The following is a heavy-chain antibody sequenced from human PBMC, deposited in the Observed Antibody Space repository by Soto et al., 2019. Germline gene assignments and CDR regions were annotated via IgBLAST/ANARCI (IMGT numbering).Heavy chain of an antibody. J-gene: IGHJ3*02. D-gene: IGHD2-2*01. V-gene: IGHV1-3*01. CDR3: ARGGGIVVVI. CDR1: GYTFTSYA. Sequence: QVRLVQSGAEVKKPGASVKVSCKASGYTFTSYAMHWVRQAPGQRLEWMGWINAGNGNTKYSPKCQGRVTITRDTSASTSYMELSSLGCEDTAVYYCARGGGIVVVIWGQGTMVTVSS. CDR2: INAGNGNT.